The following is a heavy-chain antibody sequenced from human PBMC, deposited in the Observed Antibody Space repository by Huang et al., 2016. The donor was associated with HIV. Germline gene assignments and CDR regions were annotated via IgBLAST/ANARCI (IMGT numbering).Heavy chain of an antibody. J-gene: IGHJ4*02. D-gene: IGHD2-21*01. CDR2: GSGYSCFT. V-gene: IGHV1-18*01. CDR1: GYTFRIYG. Sequence: QVQLVQSGPEVKKPGASVKVSCKASGYTFRIYGISWVRQAHGQGPKWMGWGSGYSCFTETSQQCQGRVTMTTDTSTSTAYMDLRSLTADDTAVYYCARVPSDLYSDYWGQGTLVTVSS. CDR3: ARVPSDLYSDY.